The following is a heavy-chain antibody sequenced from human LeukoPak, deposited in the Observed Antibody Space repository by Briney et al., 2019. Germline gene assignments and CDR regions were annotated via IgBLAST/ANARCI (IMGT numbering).Heavy chain of an antibody. CDR1: GGSVSSGSYY. V-gene: IGHV4-61*01. J-gene: IGHJ6*04. D-gene: IGHD5-24*01. CDR2: IYHSGST. Sequence: TSETLSLTCTVSGGSVSSGSYYWSWIRQPPGKGLEWVGYIYHSGSTNYNPSLKSRVTISVDTSKNKFSLKVTSVPAADTAVYYCGRDRGYTVPYYYGMDVWGKGTTVTVSS. CDR3: GRDRGYTVPYYYGMDV.